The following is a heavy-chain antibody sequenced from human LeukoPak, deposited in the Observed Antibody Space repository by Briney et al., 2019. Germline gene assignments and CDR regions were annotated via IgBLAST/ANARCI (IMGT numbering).Heavy chain of an antibody. D-gene: IGHD3-10*01. J-gene: IGHJ5*02. V-gene: IGHV1-24*01. CDR3: AIGGITMVRGVIITNWFDP. CDR1: GYTLTELS. Sequence: ASVKVSCKVSGYTLTELSMHWVRQAPGKGLEWMGGFDPEDGETIYAQKFQGRVTMTEDTSTDTAYMELSSLRSEDTAVYYCAIGGITMVRGVIITNWFDPWGRGNLVTVSS. CDR2: FDPEDGET.